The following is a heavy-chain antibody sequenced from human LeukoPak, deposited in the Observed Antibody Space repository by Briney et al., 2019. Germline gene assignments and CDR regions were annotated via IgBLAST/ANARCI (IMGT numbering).Heavy chain of an antibody. V-gene: IGHV3-23*01. CDR1: GFSFGDYA. Sequence: GGSLRLSCTASGFSFGDYAMSWVRQAPGKGLEWVSAISGSGGSTYYADSVKGRFTISRDNSKNTLYLQMNSLRAEDTAVYYCAKVKTAAARTDFDYWGQGTLVAVSS. CDR2: ISGSGGST. D-gene: IGHD6-13*01. J-gene: IGHJ4*02. CDR3: AKVKTAAARTDFDY.